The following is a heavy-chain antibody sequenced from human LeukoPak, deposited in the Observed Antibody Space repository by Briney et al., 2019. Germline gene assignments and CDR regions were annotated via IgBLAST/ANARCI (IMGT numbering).Heavy chain of an antibody. CDR2: ISAYNGNT. Sequence: ASVKVSCKASGYTFTSYGISWVRQAPGQGLEWMGWISAYNGNTNYAQKLQGRVTMTTDTSTSTAYMELRSLRSDDTAVYYCAREHVGITGTTSWFDPWGQGTLVTVSS. D-gene: IGHD1-7*01. J-gene: IGHJ5*02. CDR1: GYTFTSYG. V-gene: IGHV1-18*01. CDR3: AREHVGITGTTSWFDP.